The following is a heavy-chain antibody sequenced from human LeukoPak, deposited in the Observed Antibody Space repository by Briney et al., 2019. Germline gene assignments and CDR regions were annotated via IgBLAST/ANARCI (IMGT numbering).Heavy chain of an antibody. CDR2: MNPNSGNT. Sequence: ASEKVSCKASGYTFTSYDINWVRQATGQGLEWMGWMNPNSGNTGYAQKFQGRVTMTRNTSISTAYMELSSLRSEDTAVYYCARGPDYGDFSFYYYMDVWGKGTTVTVSS. V-gene: IGHV1-8*01. CDR1: GYTFTSYD. CDR3: ARGPDYGDFSFYYYMDV. J-gene: IGHJ6*03. D-gene: IGHD4-17*01.